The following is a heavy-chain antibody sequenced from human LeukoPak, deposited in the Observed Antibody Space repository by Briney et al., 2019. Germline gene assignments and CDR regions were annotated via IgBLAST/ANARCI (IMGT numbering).Heavy chain of an antibody. CDR1: GGSISSSSHH. J-gene: IGHJ4*02. D-gene: IGHD3-3*01. Sequence: PSETLSLTCTVSGGSISSSSHHWGWIRQPPGKGLEWIGSIYYSGSTYYNPSLKSRVTISVDTSKSQFSLKLSSVTAADTAVYYCARGDFWSGQQLDYWGQGTLVTVSS. CDR3: ARGDFWSGQQLDY. V-gene: IGHV4-39*01. CDR2: IYYSGST.